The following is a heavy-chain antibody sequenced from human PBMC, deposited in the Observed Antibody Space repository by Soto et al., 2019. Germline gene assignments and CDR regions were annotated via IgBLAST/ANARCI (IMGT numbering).Heavy chain of an antibody. Sequence: SETLSLTCTVSGGSVSSGGYFWSWIRQPPGKGLEWIGYISYSGSTKYNPSLESRVTISVDTSNKNFSLKLASVTAADKAVYYCARAPYSSGWPDSWGQGTLVTVSS. D-gene: IGHD6-19*01. CDR2: ISYSGST. CDR3: ARAPYSSGWPDS. V-gene: IGHV4-61*03. CDR1: GGSVSSGGYF. J-gene: IGHJ4*02.